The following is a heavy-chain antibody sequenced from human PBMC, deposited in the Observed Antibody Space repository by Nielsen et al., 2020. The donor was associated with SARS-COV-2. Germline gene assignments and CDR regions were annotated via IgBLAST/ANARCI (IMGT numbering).Heavy chain of an antibody. Sequence: GGSLRLSCATSGFTFDDYAMHWVRQAPGKGLEWVSGISWNSGSIGYADSVKGRFTISRDNAKNSLYLQMNSLRAEDTALYYCAKLPGAESPIDYWGQGTLVTVSS. V-gene: IGHV3-9*01. CDR3: AKLPGAESPIDY. CDR1: GFTFDDYA. J-gene: IGHJ4*02. CDR2: ISWNSGSI. D-gene: IGHD1-26*01.